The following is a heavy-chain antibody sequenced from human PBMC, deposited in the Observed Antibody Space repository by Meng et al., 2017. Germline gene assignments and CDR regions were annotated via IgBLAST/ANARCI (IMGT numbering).Heavy chain of an antibody. Sequence: LSLTCAASGFTFDDYAMHWVRQAPGKGLEWISGISWNSGSTGYAGSVTGRFTISRDNANNSLFLQMNSLRTEDMALYYCAKALSGAYRPTDAFDVWGQGTMVTVSS. CDR1: GFTFDDYA. CDR3: AKALSGAYRPTDAFDV. J-gene: IGHJ3*01. CDR2: ISWNSGST. D-gene: IGHD1-26*01. V-gene: IGHV3-9*03.